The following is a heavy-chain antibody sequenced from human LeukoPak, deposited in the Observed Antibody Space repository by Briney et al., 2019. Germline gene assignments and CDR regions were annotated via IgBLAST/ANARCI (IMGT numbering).Heavy chain of an antibody. D-gene: IGHD5-18*01. J-gene: IGHJ4*02. CDR2: ISSSGSTI. V-gene: IGHV3-48*03. Sequence: PGGSLRLSWGGSGFTFSSYEMNWVRQAPGKGLGWVSYISSSGSTIYYADSAKGRFTISRDNAKNSLYLQMNSLRAEDTAAYYCARVGYSYGYSFDYWGQGTLATVSS. CDR3: ARVGYSYGYSFDY. CDR1: GFTFSSYE.